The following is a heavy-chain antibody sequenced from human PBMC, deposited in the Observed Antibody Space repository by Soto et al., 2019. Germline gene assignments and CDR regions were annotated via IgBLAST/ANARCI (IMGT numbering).Heavy chain of an antibody. CDR1: GFTFSSYS. CDR3: ARGYSSGSANYYYYGMDV. CDR2: ISSSSSYI. J-gene: IGHJ6*02. V-gene: IGHV3-21*01. Sequence: EVQLVESGGGLVKPGGSLRLSCAASGFTFSSYSMNWVRQAPGKGLEWVSSISSSSSYIYYADSVKGRFTIPRDNAKNSLYLQMNSLRAEDTAVYYCARGYSSGSANYYYYGMDVWGQGTTVTVSS. D-gene: IGHD6-19*01.